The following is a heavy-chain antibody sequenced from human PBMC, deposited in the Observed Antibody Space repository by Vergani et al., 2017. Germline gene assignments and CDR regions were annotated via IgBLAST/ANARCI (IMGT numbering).Heavy chain of an antibody. CDR1: GFTFSSYG. CDR3: ASLEDVVVTASYAFDI. D-gene: IGHD2-21*02. Sequence: QVQLVESGGGVVQPGGSLRLSCAASGFTFSSYGMHWVRQAPGKGLEWVAFIRYDGSNKYYADSVKGRFTISRDNSKNTLYLQMNSLRAEDTAVYYCASLEDVVVTASYAFDIWGQGTMVTVSS. V-gene: IGHV3-30*02. J-gene: IGHJ3*02. CDR2: IRYDGSNK.